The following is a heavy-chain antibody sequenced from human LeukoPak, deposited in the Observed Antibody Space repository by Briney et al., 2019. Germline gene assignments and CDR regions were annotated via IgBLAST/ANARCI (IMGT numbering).Heavy chain of an antibody. J-gene: IGHJ4*02. D-gene: IGHD6-19*01. CDR2: IDWDVDK. Sequence: SGPALVKPTQTLTLTCTFSGFSLSTSGMRVSWIRQPPGKALEWLARIDWDVDKFYSISLKTRLTISKDTSKNQVVLTMTNMDPVDTATYYCARGYSSGFSFDYWGQGTLVTVSS. V-gene: IGHV2-70*04. CDR3: ARGYSSGFSFDY. CDR1: GFSLSTSGMR.